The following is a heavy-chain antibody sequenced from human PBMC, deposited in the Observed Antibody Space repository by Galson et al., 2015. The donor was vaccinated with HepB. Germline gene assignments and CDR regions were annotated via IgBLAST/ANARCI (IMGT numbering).Heavy chain of an antibody. J-gene: IGHJ4*02. V-gene: IGHV3-73*01. CDR3: ARLGDLSGYSSL. CDR2: IRSKASGHAT. D-gene: IGHD2-15*01. Sequence: SLRLSCAASGFTFSGSAIHWVRQASGQGLEWVGRIRSKASGHATEYDASLKGRFTISRDDSKNTAYMHMNSLKTEDTAVYYCARLGDLSGYSSLWGQGTLVTVSS. CDR1: GFTFSGSA.